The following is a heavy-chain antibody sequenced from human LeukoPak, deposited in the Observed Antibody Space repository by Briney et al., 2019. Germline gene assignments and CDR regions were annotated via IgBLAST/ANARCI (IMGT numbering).Heavy chain of an antibody. CDR2: INPNSGGT. CDR3: ARAIVVVVAAGFDP. J-gene: IGHJ5*02. Sequence: ASVKVSCKASGYTFTGYYMHWVRQAPGQGLEWMGWINPNSGGTNYAQKFQGRVTMTRDTSISTAYMELSRLRSDDTAVYYCARAIVVVVAAGFDPWGQGTLVTVYS. CDR1: GYTFTGYY. D-gene: IGHD2-15*01. V-gene: IGHV1-2*02.